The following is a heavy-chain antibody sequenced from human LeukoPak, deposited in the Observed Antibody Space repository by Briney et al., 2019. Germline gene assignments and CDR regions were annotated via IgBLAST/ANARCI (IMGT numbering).Heavy chain of an antibody. D-gene: IGHD3-10*01. Sequence: PGGSLRLSCAASGFNFRDHWMDWVRQAPGKGLEWVGHIKTDGSETYYLDSLRGRFSISRDNTNNALYLQMNSLRPEDTAIYYCAREGYYGSGSPPSLYFDYWGQGTLVTVSS. J-gene: IGHJ4*02. CDR2: IKTDGSET. V-gene: IGHV3-7*01. CDR3: AREGYYGSGSPPSLYFDY. CDR1: GFNFRDHW.